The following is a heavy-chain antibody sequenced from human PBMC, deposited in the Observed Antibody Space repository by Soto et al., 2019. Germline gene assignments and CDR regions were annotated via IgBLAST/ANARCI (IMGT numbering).Heavy chain of an antibody. CDR3: AKDSPYYTSSPFYFDS. CDR2: ITSNGDST. V-gene: IGHV3-23*01. Sequence: AGGSLRLSCAVFGFDFNKYAMTWVRQAPGKGLQWGSSITSNGDSTYYADSMKGRFTTSRDNSKNTLYLQMNRLRADDTAVLYCAKDSPYYTSSPFYFDSWGQGTLVTVSS. D-gene: IGHD3-3*01. J-gene: IGHJ4*02. CDR1: GFDFNKYA.